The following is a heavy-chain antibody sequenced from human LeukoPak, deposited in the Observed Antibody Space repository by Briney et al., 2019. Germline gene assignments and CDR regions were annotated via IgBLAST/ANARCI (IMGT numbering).Heavy chain of an antibody. CDR1: GFTFRIYW. J-gene: IGHJ4*02. Sequence: GGSLRLSCAASGFTFRIYWMSWVRQAPGKGLEWVSVIYSGGSTYYADSVKGRFTISRDNSKNTLYLQMNSLRAEDTAVYYCAKGRHIVVVTAIQDPDYFDYWGQGTLVTVSS. V-gene: IGHV3-66*02. CDR2: IYSGGST. CDR3: AKGRHIVVVTAIQDPDYFDY. D-gene: IGHD2-21*02.